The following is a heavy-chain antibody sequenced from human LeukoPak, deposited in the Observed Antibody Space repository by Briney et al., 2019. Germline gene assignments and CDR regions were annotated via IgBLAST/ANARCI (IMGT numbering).Heavy chain of an antibody. V-gene: IGHV3-21*01. D-gene: IGHD6-13*01. J-gene: IGHJ4*02. CDR3: ARGNIAAAGTDY. CDR1: GFTFSSYS. Sequence: GGSLRLSCAAPGFTFSSYSMNWVRQAPGKGLEWVSSISSSSSYIYYADSVKGRFTISRDNAKNSLYLQMNSLRAEDTAVYYCARGNIAAAGTDYWGQGTLVTVSS. CDR2: ISSSSSYI.